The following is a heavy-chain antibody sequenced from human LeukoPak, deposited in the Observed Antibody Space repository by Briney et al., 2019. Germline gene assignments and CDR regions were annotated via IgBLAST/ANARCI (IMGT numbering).Heavy chain of an antibody. Sequence: KPSETLSLTCGVSGGSFSGYYFSWVRQSPGMGLEWIGEINHSGSTNYNPSLKSRATISVDTAKKQISLKLNSVTAADTAVYYCARNSVPSFYSDTSGYFYYWGQGTLVTVSS. V-gene: IGHV4-34*01. D-gene: IGHD3-22*01. J-gene: IGHJ4*02. CDR1: GGSFSGYY. CDR3: ARNSVPSFYSDTSGYFYY. CDR2: INHSGST.